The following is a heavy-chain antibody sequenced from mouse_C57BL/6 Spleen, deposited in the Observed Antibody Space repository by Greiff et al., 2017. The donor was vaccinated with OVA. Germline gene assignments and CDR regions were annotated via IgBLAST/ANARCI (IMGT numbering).Heavy chain of an antibody. D-gene: IGHD1-1*01. CDR1: GYTFTEYT. CDR3: ARNGEHGSGYDFDY. V-gene: IGHV1-62-2*01. J-gene: IGHJ2*01. Sequence: QVQLKESGAELVKPGASVKLSCKASGYTFTEYTIHWVKQRSGQGLEWIGLVYPGSGSIKYNEKFKDKATLTADKSSSTVYMELSRLTSEDSAVYFCARNGEHGSGYDFDYWGQGTTLTVSS. CDR2: VYPGSGSI.